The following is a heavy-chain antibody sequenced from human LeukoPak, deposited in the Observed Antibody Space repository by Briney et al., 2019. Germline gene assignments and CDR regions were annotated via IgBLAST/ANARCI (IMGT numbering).Heavy chain of an antibody. J-gene: IGHJ5*02. D-gene: IGHD3-10*01. CDR2: IYYSGSI. CDR1: GGSINSYY. Sequence: SSESLSLTCSVSGGSINSYYWSWIRQPPGKGLEWIGYIYYSGSIKYNPSLKSRVTISVDTSKNQFSLKLSSVTAADTAVYYCARVGVRIALQGSWFDPWGQGTLVTVSS. V-gene: IGHV4-59*12. CDR3: ARVGVRIALQGSWFDP.